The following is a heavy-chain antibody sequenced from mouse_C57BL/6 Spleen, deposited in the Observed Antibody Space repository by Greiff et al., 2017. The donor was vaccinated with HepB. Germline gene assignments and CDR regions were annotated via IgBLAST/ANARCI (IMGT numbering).Heavy chain of an antibody. Sequence: VQLQQPGAELVKPGASVKLSCKASGYTFTSYWMQWVKQRPGQGLEWIGEIDPSASYTNYNQKFKGKAKLTVDTSSSTAYMQLSSLTSEDSAVYYCARGSYGSSYDYWGQGTTLTVSS. CDR2: IDPSASYT. J-gene: IGHJ2*01. V-gene: IGHV1-50*01. D-gene: IGHD1-1*01. CDR1: GYTFTSYW. CDR3: ARGSYGSSYDY.